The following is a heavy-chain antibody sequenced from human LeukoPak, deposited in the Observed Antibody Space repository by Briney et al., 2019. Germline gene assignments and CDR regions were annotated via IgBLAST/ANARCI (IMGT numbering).Heavy chain of an antibody. CDR2: IYGGGST. J-gene: IGHJ4*02. Sequence: GGSLRLSCAASGFTVSSNDMSWVRQAPGKGLEWVSVIYGGGSTYYADSVKGRFTISRDNSKNTLYLQMNSLRAEDTAVYYCAMRSAVAGTVYWGQGTLVTVSS. D-gene: IGHD6-19*01. CDR3: AMRSAVAGTVY. CDR1: GFTVSSND. V-gene: IGHV3-66*01.